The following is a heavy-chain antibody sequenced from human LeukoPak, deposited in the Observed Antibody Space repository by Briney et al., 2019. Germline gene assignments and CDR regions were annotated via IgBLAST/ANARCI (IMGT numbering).Heavy chain of an antibody. Sequence: GASVKVSCKASGYSFTDYYMYWLRQAPGQGLEWMGWINTNSGAAAYAQRFQGRVTMTRDTSISTDYMELSRRRSDDTAVYYCARDGDTVMPDFDYWGQGTLVTVSS. CDR2: INTNSGAA. J-gene: IGHJ4*02. CDR3: ARDGDTVMPDFDY. CDR1: GYSFTDYY. V-gene: IGHV1-2*02. D-gene: IGHD3-16*01.